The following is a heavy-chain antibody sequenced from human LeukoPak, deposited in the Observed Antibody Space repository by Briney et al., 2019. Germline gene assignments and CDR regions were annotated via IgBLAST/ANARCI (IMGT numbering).Heavy chain of an antibody. CDR3: ARGDFSMGSYYYYYMDV. Sequence: GGSPRHSCAASGFTLCRYLVRWGRPAPGERRGWGSRLISVGSSTNNADSVKGPFTIPRHKAKNTLSLEMDSLRGEDTGVYYRARGDFSMGSYYYYYMDVWGKETTVTISS. CDR2: LISVGSST. V-gene: IGHV3-74*01. CDR1: GFTLCRYL. J-gene: IGHJ6*03. D-gene: IGHD2-8*01.